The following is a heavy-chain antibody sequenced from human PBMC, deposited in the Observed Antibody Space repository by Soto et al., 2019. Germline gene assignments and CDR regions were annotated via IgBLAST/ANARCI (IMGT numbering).Heavy chain of an antibody. CDR2: ISYDGDKK. V-gene: IGHV3-30*18. Sequence: GESLKISCTASGFSFSSFGMHWVRQAPGKGLEWAASISYDGDKKYSADSVKGRFTVSRDNSKNTLYLQMNSLSADDTAVYYCAKGLSMVRGLFVLLPDGLDIWGQGTVVTVS. CDR1: GFSFSSFG. D-gene: IGHD3-10*01. J-gene: IGHJ3*02. CDR3: AKGLSMVRGLFVLLPDGLDI.